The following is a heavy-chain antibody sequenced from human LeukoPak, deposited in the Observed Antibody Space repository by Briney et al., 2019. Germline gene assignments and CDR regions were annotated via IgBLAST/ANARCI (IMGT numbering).Heavy chain of an antibody. CDR1: GGSLTAYT. J-gene: IGHJ4*02. V-gene: IGHV4-34*01. CDR2: VKHGGST. CDR3: ARLRARGFDY. Sequence: LETLSLTCVVYGGSLTAYTWSWIRQSPGKGLEWIGEVKHGGSTNYNPSLKSRVTISTDTSKNQFSLKLTSVTAADAAVYYCARLRARGFDYWGQGTLVTVSP. D-gene: IGHD3-16*01.